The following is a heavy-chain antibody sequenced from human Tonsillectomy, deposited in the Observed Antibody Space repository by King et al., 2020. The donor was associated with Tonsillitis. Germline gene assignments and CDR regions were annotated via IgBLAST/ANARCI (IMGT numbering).Heavy chain of an antibody. J-gene: IGHJ4*02. Sequence: VQLVESGGGLVRPGGSLRLSCAASGYTFGDLWMTWVRQAPGKGLEGVATMNQDGSERYSAGSVKGRFRISRDNALNALFLEMRNVRADDTAFDYCASPRRGYWGQGSLVTVSS. CDR1: GYTFGDLW. V-gene: IGHV3-7*01. CDR2: MNQDGSER. CDR3: ASPRRGY.